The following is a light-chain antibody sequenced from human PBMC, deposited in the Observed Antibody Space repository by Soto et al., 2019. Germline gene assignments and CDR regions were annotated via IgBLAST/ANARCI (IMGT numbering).Light chain of an antibody. J-gene: IGKJ4*01. CDR3: QQRYSTPLT. CDR2: DAS. Sequence: DIQMTQSPSSLSASVGDRVTITCRASQSISSYLNWYHQKPGKAPKLLIHDASSLQSEVPSRFSGSGSGTDFTLTISSLQPEDFANYYCQQRYSTPLTFGGGTKVEIK. V-gene: IGKV1-39*01. CDR1: QSISSY.